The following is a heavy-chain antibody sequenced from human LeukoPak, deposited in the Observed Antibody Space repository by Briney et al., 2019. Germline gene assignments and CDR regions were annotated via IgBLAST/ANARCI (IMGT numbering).Heavy chain of an antibody. CDR2: INHSGST. CDR1: GGSFSGYY. Sequence: SETLSLTCAVYGGSFSGYYWSWIRQPPGKGLEWIGEINHSGSTNYNPSLKSRVTISVDTSKNQFSLKLSSVAAADTAVYYCARRRRPRRYGSGDEDYWGQGTLVTVSS. V-gene: IGHV4-34*01. D-gene: IGHD3-10*01. CDR3: ARRRRPRRYGSGDEDY. J-gene: IGHJ4*02.